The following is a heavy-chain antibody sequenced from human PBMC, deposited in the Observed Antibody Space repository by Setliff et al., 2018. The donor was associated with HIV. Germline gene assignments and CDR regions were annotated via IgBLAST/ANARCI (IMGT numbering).Heavy chain of an antibody. V-gene: IGHV1-18*01. D-gene: IGHD2-21*01. CDR3: ARGGPARVALLYWFDP. CDR2: INPYNGNT. CDR1: ADTFTNCL. J-gene: IGHJ5*02. Sequence: ASVKVSCKASADTFTNCLINWLRQAPGQGLEWVGWINPYNGNTKYGQKFQGTVTMTRDTTTSTAYLELRRLRSDDTAVYFCARGGPARVALLYWFDPWGQGTLVTAPQ.